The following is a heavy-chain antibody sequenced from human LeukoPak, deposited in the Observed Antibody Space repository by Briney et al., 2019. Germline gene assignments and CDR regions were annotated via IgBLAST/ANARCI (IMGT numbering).Heavy chain of an antibody. J-gene: IGHJ4*02. D-gene: IGHD6-6*01. CDR2: SSGSGGGT. Sequence: GGSLRLSCAVSGFTFSNYVMSWVRQAPGKGLEWVSSSSGSGGGTYYADSVRGRFTISRDNSNNALYLQMDSLRAEDTAVYYCANWIGSSSRDYWGQGTLVTVSS. CDR1: GFTFSNYV. CDR3: ANWIGSSSRDY. V-gene: IGHV3-23*01.